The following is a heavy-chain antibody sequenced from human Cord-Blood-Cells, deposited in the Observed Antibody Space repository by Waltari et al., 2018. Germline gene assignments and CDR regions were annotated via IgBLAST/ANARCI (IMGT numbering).Heavy chain of an antibody. D-gene: IGHD3-3*01. CDR1: RRSIRSSSYY. CDR3: ARLDFFSGYYDY. CDR2: IYYSGST. J-gene: IGHJ4*02. V-gene: IGHV4-39*01. Sequence: QLQLQESGPGLVKPSEPLSLTCTVSRRSIRSSSYYWGWIPQPPGKVLEWIGSIYYSGSTYNNPSLNSRVTISVDTSKTQFSLTLSSVTAADTAVYYCARLDFFSGYYDYWGQGTLVTVSS.